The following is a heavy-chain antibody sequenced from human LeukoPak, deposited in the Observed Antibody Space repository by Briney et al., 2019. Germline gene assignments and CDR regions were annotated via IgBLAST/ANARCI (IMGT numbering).Heavy chain of an antibody. CDR1: GFTFSSYA. CDR2: ISSNGGST. V-gene: IGHV3-64*01. D-gene: IGHD3-10*01. Sequence: GGSLRLSCAASGFTFSSYAMHWVRQAPGKGLEYVSAISSNGGSTYYANSVKGRFTISRDNSKSTLYLQMGSLRAEDMAVYYCARDKDYGSGSYEFDPWGQGTLVTVSS. J-gene: IGHJ5*02. CDR3: ARDKDYGSGSYEFDP.